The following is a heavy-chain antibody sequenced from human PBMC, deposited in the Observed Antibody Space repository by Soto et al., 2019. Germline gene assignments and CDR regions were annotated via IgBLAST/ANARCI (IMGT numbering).Heavy chain of an antibody. J-gene: IGHJ5*02. CDR1: GFTVSNFW. CDR3: WREGDGNSGGCYSGLHS. Sequence: EVQLVESGGGLVQPGGSLRLSCAASGFTVSNFWMSWVRQPPGKGLEWVANIKHDGSETYSVDSVKGRLTISRDNAENSLYLQMSSMRAEDKAVYYCWREGDGNSGGCYSGLHSWGQGTLVTVSS. D-gene: IGHD2-21*01. V-gene: IGHV3-7*01. CDR2: IKHDGSET.